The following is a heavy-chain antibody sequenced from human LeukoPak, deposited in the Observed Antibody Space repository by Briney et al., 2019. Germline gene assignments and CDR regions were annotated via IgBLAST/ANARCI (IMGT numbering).Heavy chain of an antibody. J-gene: IGHJ4*02. CDR2: ISYDGSNK. CDR1: GFTFSSYA. Sequence: GGSLRLSCAASGFTFSSYAMHWVRQAPGKGLEWVAVISYDGSNKYYADSVKGRFTISRDNSKNTLYLQMNSLRAEDTAVYYCARSPPYCSGGSCLLFDYWGQGTLVTVSS. V-gene: IGHV3-30-3*01. CDR3: ARSPPYCSGGSCLLFDY. D-gene: IGHD2-15*01.